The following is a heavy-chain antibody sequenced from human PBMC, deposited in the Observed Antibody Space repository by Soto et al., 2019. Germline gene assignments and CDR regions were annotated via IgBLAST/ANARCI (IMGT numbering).Heavy chain of an antibody. J-gene: IGHJ5*02. Sequence: ASVKVSCKASGYTFTSYAMHWVRQAPGQRLEWMGWINAGNGNTTYSHKFQGRVTITRDTSASTAYMELSSLKSEDTAVYYCARDVAAANHWGQGTLVTVSS. CDR1: GYTFTSYA. CDR2: INAGNGNT. CDR3: ARDVAAANH. V-gene: IGHV1-3*01. D-gene: IGHD6-13*01.